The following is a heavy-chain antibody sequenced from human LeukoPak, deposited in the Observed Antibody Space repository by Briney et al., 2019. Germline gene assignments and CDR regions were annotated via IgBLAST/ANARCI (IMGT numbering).Heavy chain of an antibody. J-gene: IGHJ4*02. Sequence: SSVTLSFKATGGTFSINAINWVPMAPGQGLEWMGGIIPIFGTANYAQKFQGRVTITADESTSTAYMELCSLRSEDTAVYYCASSTYYAILTGYFDSWGRGPLVTVSS. CDR3: ASSTYYAILTGYFDS. D-gene: IGHD3-9*01. CDR2: IIPIFGTA. V-gene: IGHV1-69*01. CDR1: GGTFSINA.